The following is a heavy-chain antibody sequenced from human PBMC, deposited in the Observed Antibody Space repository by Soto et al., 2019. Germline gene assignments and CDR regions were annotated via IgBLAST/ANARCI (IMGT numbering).Heavy chain of an antibody. J-gene: IGHJ3*02. D-gene: IGHD6-19*01. CDR3: ASIIAVPNDGDAFDI. CDR2: IYYSGST. V-gene: IGHV4-59*01. CDR1: GGSISSYY. Sequence: SETLSLTCTVSGGSISSYYWSWIRQPPGKGLEWIGYIYYSGSTNYNPSLKSRVTISVDTSKNQFSLKLSSVTAADTAVYYCASIIAVPNDGDAFDIWGQGTMVTVSS.